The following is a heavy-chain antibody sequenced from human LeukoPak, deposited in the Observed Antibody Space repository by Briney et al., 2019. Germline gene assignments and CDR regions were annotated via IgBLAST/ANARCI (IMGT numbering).Heavy chain of an antibody. V-gene: IGHV3-48*03. CDR3: ARDEGYYFDS. CDR1: AFTFSNYD. CDR2: ISSTSGAI. Sequence: PGGSLRLSCAASAFTFSNYDMNWVRQAPGKGLEWVSYISSTSGAIRYADSVEGRFTISRDNARNSLFLQMNSLRAEDTAIYYCARDEGYYFDSWGQGTQVTVSS. J-gene: IGHJ4*02.